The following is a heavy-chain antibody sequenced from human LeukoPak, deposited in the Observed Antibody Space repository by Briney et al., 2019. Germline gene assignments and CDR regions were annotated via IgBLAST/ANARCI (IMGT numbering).Heavy chain of an antibody. V-gene: IGHV3-73*01. D-gene: IGHD3-10*01. CDR3: TTFEAASGAYYNLGY. CDR1: GFAFSASA. CDR2: IRSKAHSSST. J-gene: IGHJ4*02. Sequence: GGSLKLSCAASGFAFSASAMHWVRQAPGKGLEWVGRIRSKAHSSSTAYAPSVKGRFAISRDDSKNTAYLQINSLKTEDTAVYYCTTFEAASGAYYNLGYWGQGTLVTVSS.